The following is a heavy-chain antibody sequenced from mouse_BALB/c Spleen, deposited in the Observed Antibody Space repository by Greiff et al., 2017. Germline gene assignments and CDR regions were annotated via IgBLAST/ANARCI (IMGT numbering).Heavy chain of an antibody. V-gene: IGHV3-2*02. Sequence: EVQLVESGPGLVKPSQSLSLTCTVTGYSITSDYAWNWIRQFPGNKLGWMGYISYSGSTSYNPSLKSRISITRDTSKNQFFLQLNSVTTEDTATYYGARGGWSYWGQGTLVTVSA. D-gene: IGHD2-3*01. CDR2: ISYSGST. J-gene: IGHJ3*01. CDR3: ARGGWSY. CDR1: GYSITSDYA.